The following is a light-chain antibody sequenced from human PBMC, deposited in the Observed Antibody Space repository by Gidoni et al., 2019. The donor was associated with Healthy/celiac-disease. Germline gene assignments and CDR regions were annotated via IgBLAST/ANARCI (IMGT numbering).Light chain of an antibody. CDR2: GAS. Sequence: ELVLTQSPGTLSLSPGARATLSCRASQSVSSSYLAWYQQKPGQAPRLLIYGASSRATGIPDRFRGSGSGTDFTLTISRLEPEDFAVYYCQQYGSPPFGPGTKVDIK. CDR3: QQYGSPP. J-gene: IGKJ3*01. V-gene: IGKV3-20*01. CDR1: QSVSSSY.